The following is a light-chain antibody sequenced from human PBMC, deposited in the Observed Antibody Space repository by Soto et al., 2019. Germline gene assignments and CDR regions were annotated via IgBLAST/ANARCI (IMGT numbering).Light chain of an antibody. CDR3: QQYNTYSRT. V-gene: IGKV1-5*03. CDR2: KAS. J-gene: IGKJ1*01. Sequence: DIQMTQSPSTLSASVGDRVTITCRASQSISTWLAWYQQKPGKAPKLLIYKASSLQSGVPSTFSGSGSGTEFTLTISSMQPDDFATYYCQQYNTYSRTFGHGTKVEIK. CDR1: QSISTW.